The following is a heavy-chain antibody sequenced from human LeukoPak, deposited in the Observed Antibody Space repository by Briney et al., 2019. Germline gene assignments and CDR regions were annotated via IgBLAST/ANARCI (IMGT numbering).Heavy chain of an antibody. J-gene: IGHJ6*03. V-gene: IGHV1-2*02. CDR3: ARDFGPHREAADLAHYYMDV. CDR1: GYTFTGYY. D-gene: IGHD6-13*01. CDR2: IDPNSGGT. Sequence: GASVKVSCKASGYTFTGYYMHWVRQAPGQGLEWMGWIDPNSGGTNYAQKFQGRVTMTRDTSISTAYMELSRLRSDDTAVYNCARDFGPHREAADLAHYYMDVWGKGTTVTVSS.